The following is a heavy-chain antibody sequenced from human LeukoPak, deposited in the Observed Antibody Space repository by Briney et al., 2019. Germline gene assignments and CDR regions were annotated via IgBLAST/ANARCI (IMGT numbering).Heavy chain of an antibody. CDR2: IKQDGSDI. Sequence: GGSLRLSCAASGFTFSNYWMTWFRQAPGKGLERVASIKQDGSDIHYVDSVKGGFTISRDNAKNSVYLQMNSLRVEDTAVYYCARLTPWGYFDYWGQGTLVTVSS. D-gene: IGHD1-26*01. J-gene: IGHJ4*02. CDR1: GFTFSNYW. CDR3: ARLTPWGYFDY. V-gene: IGHV3-7*01.